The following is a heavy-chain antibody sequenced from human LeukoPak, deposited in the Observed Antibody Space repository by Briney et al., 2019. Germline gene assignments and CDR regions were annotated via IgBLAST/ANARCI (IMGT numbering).Heavy chain of an antibody. CDR1: GFIFSTYA. V-gene: IGHV3-30*03. CDR2: ISYDGNYR. J-gene: IGHJ3*02. CDR3: ARPAPPGGIVYGFHI. Sequence: GRPLRLSCAASGFIFSTYAMHWVRQAPGKGLEWVAIISYDGNYRNYADSVKGRFTISRDNSKNTLHLQMNSLGAEDTAVYYCARPAPPGGIVYGFHIWGQGTMVTVSS. D-gene: IGHD3-16*02.